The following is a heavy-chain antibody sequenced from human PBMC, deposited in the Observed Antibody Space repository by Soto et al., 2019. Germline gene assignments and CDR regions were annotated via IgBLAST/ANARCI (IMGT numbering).Heavy chain of an antibody. CDR2: ISAYNGNT. J-gene: IGHJ4*02. CDR1: GYTFTSYG. CDR3: ARDNPPYYDFWSGYYGLAY. Sequence: ASVKVSCKASGYTFTSYGISWVRQAPGQGLEWMGWISAYNGNTNYAQKLQGRVTMTTDTSTSTAYMELRSLRSDDTAVYYCARDNPPYYDFWSGYYGLAYWGKGTLVTVSS. D-gene: IGHD3-3*01. V-gene: IGHV1-18*04.